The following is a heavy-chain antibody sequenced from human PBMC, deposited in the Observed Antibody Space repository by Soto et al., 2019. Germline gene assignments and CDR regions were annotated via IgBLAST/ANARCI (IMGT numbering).Heavy chain of an antibody. CDR1: GYTFTSYA. CDR2: INAGNGNT. Sequence: RXSVKASCKASGYTFTSYAMHWVRQAPGQRLEWMGWINAGNGNTKYSQKFQGRVTITRDTSASTAYMELSSLRSEDTAVYYCARDLGQQQFDSWGQGTLVTVSS. V-gene: IGHV1-3*01. D-gene: IGHD6-13*01. CDR3: ARDLGQQQFDS. J-gene: IGHJ4*02.